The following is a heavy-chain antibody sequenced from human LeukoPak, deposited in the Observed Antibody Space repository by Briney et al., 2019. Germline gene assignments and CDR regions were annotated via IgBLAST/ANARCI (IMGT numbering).Heavy chain of an antibody. Sequence: ASVKVSCKASGYTFTGCYMHWVRQAPGQGLEWMGWINPNSGGTNYAQKFQGRVTMTRDTSISTAYMELSRLRSDDTAVYYCARDEYYDFWSGYYSRFDPWGQGTLVTVSS. CDR3: ARDEYYDFWSGYYSRFDP. CDR2: INPNSGGT. V-gene: IGHV1-2*02. D-gene: IGHD3-3*01. CDR1: GYTFTGCY. J-gene: IGHJ5*02.